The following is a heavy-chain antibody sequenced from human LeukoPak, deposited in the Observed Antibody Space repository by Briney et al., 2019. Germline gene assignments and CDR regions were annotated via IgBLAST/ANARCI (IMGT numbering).Heavy chain of an antibody. V-gene: IGHV4-39*07. Sequence: SETLFLTCTVSGGSISSSSYYWGWIRQPPGKGLEWIGSIYYSGSTNYNPSLKSRVTISVDTSKNQFSLKLSSVTAADTAVYYCARVWMLYYDFWSGPMSDNWFDPWGQGTLVTVSS. CDR1: GGSISSSSYY. D-gene: IGHD3-3*01. CDR2: IYYSGST. J-gene: IGHJ5*02. CDR3: ARVWMLYYDFWSGPMSDNWFDP.